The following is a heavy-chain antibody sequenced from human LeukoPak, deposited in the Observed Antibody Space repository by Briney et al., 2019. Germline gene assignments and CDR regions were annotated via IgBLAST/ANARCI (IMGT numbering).Heavy chain of an antibody. V-gene: IGHV1-46*01. CDR3: ARDPVYCSGGSCYPSGGFDY. D-gene: IGHD2-15*01. CDR2: IDPSSGST. CDR1: GYTFTSDY. J-gene: IGHJ4*02. Sequence: ASVKVSCKASGYTFTSDYMHWVRQAPGQGLEWMGIIDPSSGSTNYTQKFQGRVTMTRDMSTSTVYMELSSLRSEDTAVYYCARDPVYCSGGSCYPSGGFDYWGQGTLVTVSS.